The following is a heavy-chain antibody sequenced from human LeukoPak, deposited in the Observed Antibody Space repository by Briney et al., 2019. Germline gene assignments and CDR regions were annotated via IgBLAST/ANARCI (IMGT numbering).Heavy chain of an antibody. CDR3: ARDSGTTGEVKFDP. CDR1: DGSISGYS. D-gene: IGHD3-10*01. V-gene: IGHV4-4*07. Sequence: PSETLSLTCTVSDGSISGYSWSWIRQPAGKGLEWVGRIYSRVTTYNPSLKSRVTMSADTSRNHVSLTLNPVTAADTAVYYCARDSGTTGEVKFDPWGQGTLVTVSS. J-gene: IGHJ5*02. CDR2: IYSRVT.